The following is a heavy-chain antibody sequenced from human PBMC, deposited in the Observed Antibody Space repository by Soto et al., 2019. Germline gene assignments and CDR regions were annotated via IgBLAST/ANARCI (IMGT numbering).Heavy chain of an antibody. J-gene: IGHJ5*02. Sequence: QVQLQESGPGLVKPSGTRSPPCAASGGSLTVITCWIGSGHPPGKGRGGFGEIYHSGSTNYNPSLKSRVTISVDKSKNQFSLKLSSVTAADTAVYYCARHIVVVTAIRRDWFDPWGQGTLVTVSS. D-gene: IGHD2-21*02. CDR3: ARHIVVVTAIRRDWFDP. CDR1: GGSLTVITC. V-gene: IGHV4-4*02. CDR2: IYHSGST.